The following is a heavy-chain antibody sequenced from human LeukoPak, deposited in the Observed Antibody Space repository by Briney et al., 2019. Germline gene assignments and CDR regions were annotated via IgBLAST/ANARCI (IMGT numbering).Heavy chain of an antibody. J-gene: IGHJ4*02. CDR3: ARFEGYDFLTGYAYYFDY. V-gene: IGHV4-34*01. CDR1: GGSFSGYY. Sequence: SETLSLTCAVYGGSFSGYYWSWIRQPPGKGLEWIGEINHSGSTNYNPSLKSRVTISVDTSKNQFSLKLNSVIAADTAVYYCARFEGYDFLTGYAYYFDYWGQGTLVTVSS. CDR2: INHSGST. D-gene: IGHD3-9*01.